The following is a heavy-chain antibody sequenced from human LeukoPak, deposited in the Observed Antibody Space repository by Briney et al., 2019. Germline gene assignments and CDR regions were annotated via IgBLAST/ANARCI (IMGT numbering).Heavy chain of an antibody. D-gene: IGHD2-15*01. Sequence: GGSLRLSCAASGFTFSSYAMHWVRQAPGKGLEYVSAISSNGGSTYYANSVKGRFTISRDNSKNTLYLQMGSLRAEDMAVYYCARLWWPDAFDTWGQGTMVTVSS. V-gene: IGHV3-64*01. CDR1: GFTFSSYA. J-gene: IGHJ3*02. CDR3: ARLWWPDAFDT. CDR2: ISSNGGST.